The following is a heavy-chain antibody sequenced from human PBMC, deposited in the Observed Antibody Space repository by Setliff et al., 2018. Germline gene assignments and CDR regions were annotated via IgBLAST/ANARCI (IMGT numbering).Heavy chain of an antibody. D-gene: IGHD3-10*01. Sequence: ASVKVSCKASGYTFTRYDINWVRQATGQGLEWMGWMNPNSGNTGYAQKFQGRVTMTRNTSISTAYMELSSLRSEDTAVYYCARGYRVRGVIITVPFGYWGQGTLVTVSS. V-gene: IGHV1-8*01. CDR3: ARGYRVRGVIITVPFGY. CDR1: GYTFTRYD. CDR2: MNPNSGNT. J-gene: IGHJ4*02.